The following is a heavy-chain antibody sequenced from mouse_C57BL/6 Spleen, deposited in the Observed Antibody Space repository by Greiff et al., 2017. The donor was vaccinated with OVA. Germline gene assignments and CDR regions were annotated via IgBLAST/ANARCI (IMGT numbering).Heavy chain of an antibody. CDR3: ARDWDDAMDY. D-gene: IGHD4-1*01. J-gene: IGHJ4*01. V-gene: IGHV2-2*01. CDR1: GFSLTSYG. CDR2: IWSGGST. Sequence: VQLQQSGPGLVQPSQSLSITCTVSGFSLTSYGVHWVRQSPGTGLEWLGVIWSGGSTDYNAAFISRLSISKDNSKSQVFFKMNSLQADDTAIYYCARDWDDAMDYWGQGTSVTVSS.